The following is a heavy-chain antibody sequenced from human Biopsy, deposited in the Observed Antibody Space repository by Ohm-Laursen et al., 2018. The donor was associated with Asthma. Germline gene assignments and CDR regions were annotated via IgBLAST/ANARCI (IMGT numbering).Heavy chain of an antibody. CDR1: GFAVSRDY. V-gene: IGHV3-53*01. J-gene: IGHJ6*02. CDR2: IYSGGTS. D-gene: IGHD4-17*01. Sequence: SLRLSCAASGFAVSRDYMFWVRQAPGKGLEWVSVIYSGGTSHTADSVRGRFTISRDYSKNTLYLQMHSLRAEDTAVYYCTRTTTVTTTYAMDVWGRGNTVTVSS. CDR3: TRTTTVTTTYAMDV.